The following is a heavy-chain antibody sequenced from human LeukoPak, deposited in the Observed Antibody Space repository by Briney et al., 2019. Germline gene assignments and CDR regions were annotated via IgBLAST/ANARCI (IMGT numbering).Heavy chain of an antibody. V-gene: IGHV4-39*01. J-gene: IGHJ4*02. D-gene: IGHD1-1*01. CDR3: ARRGVATGTTFDY. CDR1: GGSIRSSYYY. CDR2: IYHSGST. Sequence: SETLSLTCTVSGGSIRSSYYYWGWIRQPPGKGLERIGNIYHSGSTYYNPSLKSRVTISVDTSKNEFSLKLSSVTAADTVVYYCARRGVATGTTFDYWGQGTLVTVSS.